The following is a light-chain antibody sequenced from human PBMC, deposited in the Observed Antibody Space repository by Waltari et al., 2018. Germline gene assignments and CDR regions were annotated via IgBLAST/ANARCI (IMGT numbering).Light chain of an antibody. V-gene: IGKV3-15*01. CDR1: QSVSSN. CDR3: QQYNNGPPALT. CDR2: GAS. Sequence: EIVMTQSPATLSVSPGERATLSCRASQSVSSNLAWYQQKPGQAPRLLIYGASTRATGIPARVSGSGSGTEFTLTISSLQSEDFAVYYCQQYNNGPPALTFGGGTKVEIK. J-gene: IGKJ4*01.